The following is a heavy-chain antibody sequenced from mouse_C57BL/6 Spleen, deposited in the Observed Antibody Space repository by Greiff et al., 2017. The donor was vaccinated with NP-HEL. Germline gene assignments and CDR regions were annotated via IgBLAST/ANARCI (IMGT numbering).Heavy chain of an antibody. Sequence: VQLQESDAELVKPGASVKISCKVSGYTFTDHTIHWMKQRPEQGLEWIGYIYPRDGSTKYNEKFKGKATLTADKSSSTAYMQLNSLTSEDSAVYFCARPGPYYYGSSYYAMDYWGQGTSVTVSS. CDR1: GYTFTDHT. V-gene: IGHV1-78*01. CDR3: ARPGPYYYGSSYYAMDY. J-gene: IGHJ4*01. CDR2: IYPRDGST. D-gene: IGHD1-1*01.